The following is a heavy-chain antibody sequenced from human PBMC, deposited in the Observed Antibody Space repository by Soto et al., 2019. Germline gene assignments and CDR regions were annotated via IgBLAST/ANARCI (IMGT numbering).Heavy chain of an antibody. Sequence: PGGSLRLSCAASGLTVSNNYMSWVRQAPGKGLEWVSVIYPGGSTNYADSVKGRFTVSRDNANNSLYLEMNNLRGDDTAVYFCARDRDTYGHGFFDYWGRGALVTVSS. D-gene: IGHD5-18*01. CDR3: ARDRDTYGHGFFDY. V-gene: IGHV3-53*01. CDR1: GLTVSNNY. J-gene: IGHJ4*02. CDR2: IYPGGST.